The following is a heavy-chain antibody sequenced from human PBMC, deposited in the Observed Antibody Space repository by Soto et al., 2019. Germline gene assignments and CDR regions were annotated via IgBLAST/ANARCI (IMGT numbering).Heavy chain of an antibody. CDR3: AKVFSPEGGNYFDY. V-gene: IGHV3-23*01. Sequence: GGSLRLSCAASGFTFRNYAIDWVRQAPGKGLEWVSAISNSFSDGNTHYADSVKGRFTISRDNDKNTVFLEMNNLRAEDTAVYFCAKVFSPEGGNYFDYWGQGTPVTVSS. CDR2: ISNSFSDGNT. J-gene: IGHJ4*02. CDR1: GFTFRNYA.